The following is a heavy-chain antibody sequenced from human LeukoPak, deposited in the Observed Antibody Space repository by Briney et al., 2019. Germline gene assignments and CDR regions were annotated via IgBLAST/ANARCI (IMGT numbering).Heavy chain of an antibody. CDR3: ARAPETVAIDY. J-gene: IGHJ4*02. Sequence: SETPSLTCTVSGGSISSSSYYWGWIRQPPGKGLEWIAEVNHRGTTNYNPSLKSRVTISADTSKNQFSLKMNSVTAADTAVYYCARAPETVAIDYWGQGTLVTVSS. CDR2: VNHRGTT. V-gene: IGHV4-39*07. D-gene: IGHD5-12*01. CDR1: GGSISSSSYY.